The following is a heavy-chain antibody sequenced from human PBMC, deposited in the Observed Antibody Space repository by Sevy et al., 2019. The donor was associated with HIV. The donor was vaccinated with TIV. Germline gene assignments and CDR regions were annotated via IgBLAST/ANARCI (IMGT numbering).Heavy chain of an antibody. J-gene: IGHJ4*02. D-gene: IGHD2-8*02. Sequence: GGSLRLSCAASGFTFSSYGMHWVRQAPDKGLEWVALIPYDGSNRYYADSVKGRFTISRDNSKNTLYLEMNSLRDEDTALYFSARASARDSYETTGTIDYWGQGTLVTVSS. CDR2: IPYDGSNR. V-gene: IGHV3-30*03. CDR1: GFTFSSYG. CDR3: ARASARDSYETTGTIDY.